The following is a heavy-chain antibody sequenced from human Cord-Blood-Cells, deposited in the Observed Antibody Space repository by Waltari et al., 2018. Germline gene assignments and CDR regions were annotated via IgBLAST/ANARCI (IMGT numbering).Heavy chain of an antibody. J-gene: IGHJ3*02. CDR2: INSDGRST. V-gene: IGHV3-74*01. Sequence: EVQLVESGGGLVQPGGSLRLSCAASGFTFSSYWMHWVRQAPGKGLVVVSRINSDGRSTSYADSVKGRFTISRDNAKNTLYLQMNSLRAEDTAVYYCARDITMVRGDDAFDIWGQGTMVTVSS. D-gene: IGHD3-10*01. CDR3: ARDITMVRGDDAFDI. CDR1: GFTFSSYW.